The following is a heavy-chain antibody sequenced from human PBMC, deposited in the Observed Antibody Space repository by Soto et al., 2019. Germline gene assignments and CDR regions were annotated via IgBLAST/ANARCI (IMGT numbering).Heavy chain of an antibody. CDR3: AKDGGGLVPAAMEGRAPPTEYFQH. J-gene: IGHJ1*01. CDR1: GFTFSSYA. Sequence: EVQLLESGGGLVQPGGSLRLSCAASGFTFSSYAMSWVRQAPGKGLEWVSAISGSGGSTYYADSVKGRFTISRDNSKNTLYLQMNSLRAEDTAVYYCAKDGGGLVPAAMEGRAPPTEYFQHWGQGTLVTVSS. CDR2: ISGSGGST. V-gene: IGHV3-23*01. D-gene: IGHD2-2*01.